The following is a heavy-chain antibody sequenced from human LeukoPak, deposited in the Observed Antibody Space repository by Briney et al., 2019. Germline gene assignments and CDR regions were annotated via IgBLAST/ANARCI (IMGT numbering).Heavy chain of an antibody. CDR3: ARVDNGGRFLDPPQGAFDI. J-gene: IGHJ3*02. Sequence: GASVKVSCKASGYTFTSYGISWVRQAPGQGLEWMGWISAYNGNTNYAQKLQGRVTMTTDTSTSTAYMELRSLRSDDTAVYYCARVDNGGRFLDPPQGAFDIWGQGTMVTVSS. CDR2: ISAYNGNT. D-gene: IGHD3-3*01. V-gene: IGHV1-18*01. CDR1: GYTFTSYG.